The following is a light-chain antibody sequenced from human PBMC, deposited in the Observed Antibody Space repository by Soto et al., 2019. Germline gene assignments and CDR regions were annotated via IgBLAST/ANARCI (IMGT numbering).Light chain of an antibody. CDR2: EVT. CDR1: SSDVGGYDY. V-gene: IGLV2-8*01. J-gene: IGLJ2*01. CDR3: SSYSGNDHFV. Sequence: QSALTQPPSASGSPGQSVTISCTGTSSDVGGYDYVSWYQQYPGKAPKLILYEVTKRPSGVPHRFSGSKSGNTASLTVSGLQAEDEADYYCSSYSGNDHFVFGGGTSSPS.